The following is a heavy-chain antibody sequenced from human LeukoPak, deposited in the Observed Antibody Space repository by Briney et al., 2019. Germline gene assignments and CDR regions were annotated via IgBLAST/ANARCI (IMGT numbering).Heavy chain of an antibody. CDR1: GFIFSSYS. D-gene: IGHD3-22*01. Sequence: GGSLRLSCAASGFIFSSYSMNWVRQSTGKGLEWVSSISSGSNYIDYADSVKGRFTISSDNARNSLYLQINSLRVEDTAVYYCARVVISYYYMDVWGKGTTVTVSS. CDR3: ARVVISYYYMDV. CDR2: ISSGSNYI. V-gene: IGHV3-21*01. J-gene: IGHJ6*03.